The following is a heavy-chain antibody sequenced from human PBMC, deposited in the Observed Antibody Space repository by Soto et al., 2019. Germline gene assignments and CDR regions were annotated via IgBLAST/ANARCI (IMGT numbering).Heavy chain of an antibody. J-gene: IGHJ4*02. D-gene: IGHD3-9*01. CDR2: IKQDGSEK. Sequence: GGSLRLSCAASGFTFTRYWMSWVRQAPGKGLEWVANIKQDGSEKYYVDSVKGRFTISRDNAKNSLYLQMNSLRVEDTAVYYCARSPYFLRGPLDYWGQGTLVTVSS. CDR3: ARSPYFLRGPLDY. V-gene: IGHV3-7*03. CDR1: GFTFTRYW.